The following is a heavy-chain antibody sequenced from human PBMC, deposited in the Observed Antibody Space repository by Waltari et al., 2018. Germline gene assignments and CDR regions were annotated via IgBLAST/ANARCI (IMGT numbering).Heavy chain of an antibody. CDR1: GYTFTNFG. CDR2: ISAYKGNA. D-gene: IGHD3-22*01. V-gene: IGHV1-18*01. Sequence: QVQLVQSGAEVKKPGASVRVSCKASGYTFTNFGSNWVRQAPGQGSEWMGWISAYKGNANAEQKFQGSVAMTADTSTNTGYLKLRSLEADDTDVYYCASGGGPRTVVALTFDYWGEGSLVTVSS. J-gene: IGHJ4*02. CDR3: ASGGGPRTVVALTFDY.